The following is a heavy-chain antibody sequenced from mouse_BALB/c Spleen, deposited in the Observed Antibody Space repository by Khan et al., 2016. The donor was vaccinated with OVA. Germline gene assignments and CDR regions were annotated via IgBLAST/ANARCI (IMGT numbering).Heavy chain of an antibody. V-gene: IGHV5-9*02. CDR2: ISNGGSYT. J-gene: IGHJ4*01. CDR1: GFAFNSYD. CDR3: ARHGGFNPYYAMDY. Sequence: EVELVESGGGLVQPGGSLKLSCAASGFAFNSYDMSWVRQTPERSLEWVALISNGGSYTSYPDSLKGRFTISRDNARNTLYLQVSSLRSEDTALYYCARHGGFNPYYAMDYWGQGTSVTVSS.